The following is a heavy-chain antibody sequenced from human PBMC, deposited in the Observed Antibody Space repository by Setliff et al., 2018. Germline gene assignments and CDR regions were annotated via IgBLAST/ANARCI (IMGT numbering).Heavy chain of an antibody. V-gene: IGHV3-7*01. J-gene: IGHJ6*02. CDR2: IKQDGSEK. CDR3: ARDLGCSGGSCYLDYYYGMDV. CDR1: GFTFSSYW. D-gene: IGHD2-15*01. Sequence: GGSLRLSCAASGFTFSSYWMSWVRQAPGKGLEWVANIKQDGSEKYYVDSVKGRFTISRDNAKNSLYLQMNSLRAEDTAVYYCARDLGCSGGSCYLDYYYGMDVWGQGTTVTVSS.